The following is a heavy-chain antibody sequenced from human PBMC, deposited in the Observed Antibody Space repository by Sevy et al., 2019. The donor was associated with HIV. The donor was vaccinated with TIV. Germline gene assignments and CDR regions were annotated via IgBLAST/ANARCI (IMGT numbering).Heavy chain of an antibody. CDR2: ISGSGGST. CDR3: SKAGNFELVLPLLCYFDY. CDR1: GFTFSSYA. V-gene: IGHV3-23*01. D-gene: IGHD3-9*01. Sequence: GGSLRLSCAASGFTFSSYAMSWVRQAPGKGLEWVSAISGSGGSTYYADSVKGRFTISRDNSKNTLYLQMNSLRAEDTAVYYCSKAGNFELVLPLLCYFDYWGQGTLVTVSS. J-gene: IGHJ4*02.